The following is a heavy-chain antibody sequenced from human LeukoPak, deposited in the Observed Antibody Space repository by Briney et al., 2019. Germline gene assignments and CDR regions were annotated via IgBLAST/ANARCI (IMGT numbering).Heavy chain of an antibody. D-gene: IGHD2-2*01. CDR3: AKDRTPVVPAFSGMDV. V-gene: IGHV3-53*01. Sequence: GGSLRLSCAASGFTVSSNYMSWVRQAPGKGLEWVSVIYSGGSTYYADSVKGRFTISRDNSKNTLYLQMNSLRAEDTAVYYCAKDRTPVVPAFSGMDVWGQGTTVTVSS. J-gene: IGHJ6*02. CDR1: GFTVSSNY. CDR2: IYSGGST.